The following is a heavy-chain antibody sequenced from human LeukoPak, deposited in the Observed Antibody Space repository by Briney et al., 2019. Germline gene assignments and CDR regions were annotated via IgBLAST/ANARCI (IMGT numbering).Heavy chain of an antibody. J-gene: IGHJ3*02. Sequence: ASVKVSCKASGYTFTSYAMHWVRQAPGQRLEWMGWINAGNGNTKYSQKFQGRVTITRDTSASTAYMELSSLRSGDTAVYYCASAFENYYDSRDAFDIWGQGTMVTVSS. V-gene: IGHV1-3*01. CDR2: INAGNGNT. D-gene: IGHD3-22*01. CDR1: GYTFTSYA. CDR3: ASAFENYYDSRDAFDI.